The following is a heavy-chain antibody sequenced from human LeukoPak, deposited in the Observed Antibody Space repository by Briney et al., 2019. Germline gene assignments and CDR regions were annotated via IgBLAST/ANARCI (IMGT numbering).Heavy chain of an antibody. J-gene: IGHJ4*02. V-gene: IGHV3-30-3*01. Sequence: GGSLRLSCAASGFTFSSYAMHWVRQAPGKGLERVAVISYNGSNKYYADSVKGRFTISRDNSKNTLYLQMNSLRAEDTAVYYCARSGYSYGYNYWGQGTLVTVSS. CDR3: ARSGYSYGYNY. CDR2: ISYNGSNK. CDR1: GFTFSSYA. D-gene: IGHD5-18*01.